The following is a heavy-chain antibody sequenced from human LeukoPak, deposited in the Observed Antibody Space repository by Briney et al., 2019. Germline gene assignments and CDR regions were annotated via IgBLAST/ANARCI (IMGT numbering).Heavy chain of an antibody. D-gene: IGHD2-2*01. Sequence: SQTLSLTCTVSGCSISSCSYYWLWIRPPAGKGLEWIGRIYTSGSNNYNPSLNSRDTISVATSKNQFSLKLSSVTATDTAVYYCARDVRYCSSTSCYYYYYGMDVWGKGTTVTVSS. V-gene: IGHV4-61*02. CDR2: IYTSGSN. J-gene: IGHJ6*04. CDR1: GCSISSCSYY. CDR3: ARDVRYCSSTSCYYYYYGMDV.